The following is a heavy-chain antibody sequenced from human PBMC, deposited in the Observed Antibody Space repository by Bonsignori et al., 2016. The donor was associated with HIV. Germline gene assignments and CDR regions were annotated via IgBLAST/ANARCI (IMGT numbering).Heavy chain of an antibody. CDR2: IYSGGSST. V-gene: IGHV3-23*03. D-gene: IGHD3-22*01. Sequence: WIRQPPGKGLEWVSVIYSGGSSTYYAASVKGRFTISRENSKNTLYLQMTSLRAEDTAVYYCAKLMSNYYDSGGYNYNEDDFWGQGTLVTVSS. CDR3: AKLMSNYYDSGGYNYNEDDF. J-gene: IGHJ4*02.